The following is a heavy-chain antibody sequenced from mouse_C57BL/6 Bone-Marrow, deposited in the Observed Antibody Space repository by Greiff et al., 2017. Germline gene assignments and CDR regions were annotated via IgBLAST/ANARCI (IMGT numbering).Heavy chain of an antibody. J-gene: IGHJ3*01. Sequence: QVQLQQPGAELVRPGSSVKLSCKASGYTFTSYWMDWVKQRPGQGLEWIGNIYPSDSETHYNQKFKDKATLTVDKSSSTAYMQLRSLTSEDSAVYYCARNYYYGSSLRPFAYWGQGTLVTVPA. CDR3: ARNYYYGSSLRPFAY. D-gene: IGHD1-1*01. V-gene: IGHV1-61*01. CDR1: GYTFTSYW. CDR2: IYPSDSET.